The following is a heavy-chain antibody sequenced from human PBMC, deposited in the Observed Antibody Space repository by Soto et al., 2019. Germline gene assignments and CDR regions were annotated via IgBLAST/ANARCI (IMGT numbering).Heavy chain of an antibody. V-gene: IGHV4-59*08. D-gene: IGHD4-17*01. Sequence: PSGTLSLTCSVSGDSFSTYYWSWIRQPPGEGLEWIGYVYYSRSGNYNPSLKSRVTITVDPSKNQFSLKLTSVTAADTALYYCARRTRGDTAGFDSWGRGTPVPVSS. CDR1: GDSFSTYY. CDR2: VYYSRSG. CDR3: ARRTRGDTAGFDS. J-gene: IGHJ5*01.